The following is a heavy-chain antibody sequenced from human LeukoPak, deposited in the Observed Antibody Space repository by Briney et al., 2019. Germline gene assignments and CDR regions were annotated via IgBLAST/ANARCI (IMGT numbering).Heavy chain of an antibody. CDR3: AREVPDYSSGWYGGDDAFDI. Sequence: SETLSLTCTVSGGSISSYYWGWIRQPPGKGLEWIGYIYYSGSTNYNPSLKSRVTISVDTSKNQFSLKLSSVTAADTAVYYCAREVPDYSSGWYGGDDAFDIWGQGTMVTVSS. D-gene: IGHD6-19*01. J-gene: IGHJ3*02. CDR1: GGSISSYY. V-gene: IGHV4-59*01. CDR2: IYYSGST.